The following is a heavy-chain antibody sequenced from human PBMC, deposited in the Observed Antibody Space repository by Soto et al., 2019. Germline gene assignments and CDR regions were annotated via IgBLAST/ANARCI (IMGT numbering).Heavy chain of an antibody. CDR3: ANHMGPNY. CDR1: GYTFTGYG. CDR2: INADNGNT. V-gene: IGHV1-3*01. J-gene: IGHJ4*02. Sequence: ASVEVSCKASGYTFTGYGISWVRQAPGQRLEWMGWINADNGNTNYSQKFQGRVTITRDTSASTAYMELSSLRSEDTAVYYCANHMGPNYWGQGTLVTVSS.